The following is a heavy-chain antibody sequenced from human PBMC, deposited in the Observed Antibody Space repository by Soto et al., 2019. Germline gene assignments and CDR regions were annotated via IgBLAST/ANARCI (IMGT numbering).Heavy chain of an antibody. CDR2: ISSSSSYI. V-gene: IGHV3-21*01. J-gene: IGHJ6*02. CDR3: ARALLLWFGESHYYGMDV. CDR1: GFTFSSYS. D-gene: IGHD3-10*01. Sequence: PGGSLRLSCAASGFTFSSYSMNWVRQAPGKGLEWVSSISSSSSYIYYADSVKGRFTISRDNAKNSLYLQMNSLRAEDTAVYYCARALLLWFGESHYYGMDVWGQGTTVTVSS.